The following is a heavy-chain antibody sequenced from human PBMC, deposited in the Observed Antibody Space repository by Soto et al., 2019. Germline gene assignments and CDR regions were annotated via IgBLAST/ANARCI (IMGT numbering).Heavy chain of an antibody. J-gene: IGHJ4*02. CDR1: GGSIISYY. V-gene: IGHV4-59*01. CDR2: IYYSGST. D-gene: IGHD1-26*01. Sequence: NPSETLSLTCTVSGGSIISYYCILIRHPPGKGLEWIGYIYYSGSTNYNPSLKSRVTISVDTSKNQFSLKLSSVTAADTAVYYCARGGIVGATAFFDYWGQGTLVTVSS. CDR3: ARGGIVGATAFFDY.